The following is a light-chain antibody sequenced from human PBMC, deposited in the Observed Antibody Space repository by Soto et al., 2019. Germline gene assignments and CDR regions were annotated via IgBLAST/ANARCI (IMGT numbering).Light chain of an antibody. CDR3: SSYTTSSTYV. CDR2: DVS. V-gene: IGLV2-18*02. J-gene: IGLJ1*01. Sequence: QSALTQPPSVSGSPGQSVAISCTGTSSDVGSSNGVSWYQQPPGTAPKLMIYDVSNRPSGVPDRFSGSKSGNTASLTISGLQAEDEADYYCSSYTTSSTYVFGTGTKVSVL. CDR1: SSDVGSSNG.